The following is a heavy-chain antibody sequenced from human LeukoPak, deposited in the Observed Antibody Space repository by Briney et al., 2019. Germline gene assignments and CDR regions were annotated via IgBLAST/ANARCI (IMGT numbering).Heavy chain of an antibody. J-gene: IGHJ4*02. CDR2: ISPNSGDT. D-gene: IGHD6-19*01. V-gene: IGHV1-2*02. CDR3: ARGSPASGRFPFNY. Sequence: ASVKVSCKASGYTFTDYYMHWVRQAPGQGLEWMGWISPNSGDTKYAQNFQGEVTMSRDTSISTVYMELNNLNSDDTAVYYCARGSPASGRFPFNYWGQGTLVTVSS. CDR1: GYTFTDYY.